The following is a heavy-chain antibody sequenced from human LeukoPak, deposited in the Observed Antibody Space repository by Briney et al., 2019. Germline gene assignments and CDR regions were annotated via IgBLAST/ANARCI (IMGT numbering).Heavy chain of an antibody. D-gene: IGHD3-3*01. CDR3: ARGAVLRFLEWLLYRIYYYYYMDV. CDR1: GYTFTSYD. CDR2: MNPNSGNT. Sequence: GASVKVSCKASGYTFTSYDINWVRQATGQGLEWMGWMNPNSGNTGYAQKFQGRVAITRNTSISTAYMELSSLRSEDTAVYYCARGAVLRFLEWLLYRIYYYYYMDVWGKGTTVTVSS. J-gene: IGHJ6*03. V-gene: IGHV1-8*03.